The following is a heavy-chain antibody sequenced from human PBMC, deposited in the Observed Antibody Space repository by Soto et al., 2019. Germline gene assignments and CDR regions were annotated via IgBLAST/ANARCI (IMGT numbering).Heavy chain of an antibody. D-gene: IGHD3-22*01. CDR3: ARDLHDTSGYYSYYFDY. V-gene: IGHV3-33*01. CDR2: IWYDGSNK. J-gene: IGHJ4*02. CDR1: GFTFRSYG. Sequence: SGGGVVQPGRSLRLSCAASGFTFRSYGMHWVRQAPGKGLEWVAIIWYDGSNKYYADSVKGRFTISRDNSKNTLYLQMNSLRAEDTAVYYCARDLHDTSGYYSYYFDYWGQGTLVTVSS.